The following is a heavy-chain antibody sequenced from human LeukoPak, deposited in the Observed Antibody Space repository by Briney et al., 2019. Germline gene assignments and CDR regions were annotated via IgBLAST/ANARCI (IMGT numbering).Heavy chain of an antibody. CDR2: IYQSGST. CDR1: GGSISSSNW. CDR3: ARRKRSGCSSTSCLLNWFDP. V-gene: IGHV4-4*02. J-gene: IGHJ5*02. Sequence: PSQTLSLTCAVSGGSISSSNWWSWVRQPPGKGLEWIGEIYQSGSTNYNPSLKSRVTISVDKSKNQFSLKLRSVTAAATAVSYCARRKRSGCSSTSCLLNWFDPWGQGTLVTVSS. D-gene: IGHD2-2*01.